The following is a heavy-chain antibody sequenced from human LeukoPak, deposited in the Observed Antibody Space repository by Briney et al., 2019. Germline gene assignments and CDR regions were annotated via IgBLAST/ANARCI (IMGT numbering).Heavy chain of an antibody. Sequence: GASVKVSCKASGYTFTSYDINWVRQATGQGLEWMGWMNPNSGNTGYAQKFQGRVTITRNTSISTAYMELSSLRSEDTAVYYCARDLSSNWNDVPTDIWGQGTMVTVSS. J-gene: IGHJ3*02. D-gene: IGHD1-1*01. CDR2: MNPNSGNT. CDR3: ARDLSSNWNDVPTDI. CDR1: GYTFTSYD. V-gene: IGHV1-8*03.